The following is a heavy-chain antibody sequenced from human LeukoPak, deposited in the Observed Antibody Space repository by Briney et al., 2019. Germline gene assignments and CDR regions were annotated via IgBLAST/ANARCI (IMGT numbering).Heavy chain of an antibody. CDR2: ISSSGSTI. CDR1: GFTDSSNY. CDR3: ARDTNGDGWFDP. J-gene: IGHJ5*02. V-gene: IGHV3-11*04. Sequence: GGSLRLSCAASGFTDSSNYMSWVRQAPGKGLEWVSYISSSGSTIYYADSVKGRFTISRDNAKNSLYLQMNSLRAEDTSVYYCARDTNGDGWFDPWGQGTLVTVSS. D-gene: IGHD4-17*01.